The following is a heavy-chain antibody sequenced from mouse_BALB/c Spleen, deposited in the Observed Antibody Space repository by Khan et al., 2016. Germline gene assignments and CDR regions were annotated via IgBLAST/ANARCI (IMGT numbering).Heavy chain of an antibody. V-gene: IGHV9-3*02. D-gene: IGHD3-2*01. CDR2: INTNTGES. J-gene: IGHJ2*01. Sequence: QIQLVQSGPELKKPGETVKISCKASGYMFTNYGMNWVKQAPGKGFKWMGWINTNTGESTYAEDFKGRFAFSLESSASTASLQIDILKDEDTATYFCANAGRQLGLPDCWGQGTTLTVSS. CDR1: GYMFTNYG. CDR3: ANAGRQLGLPDC.